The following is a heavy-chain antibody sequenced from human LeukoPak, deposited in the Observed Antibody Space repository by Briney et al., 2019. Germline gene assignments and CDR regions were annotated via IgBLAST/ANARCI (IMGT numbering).Heavy chain of an antibody. D-gene: IGHD6-6*01. Sequence: PGGSLRLSCAASGFTFSSYSMNWVRQAPGKGLEWVSSISSSSSSYIYYADSVKGRFTISRDNAKNSLYLQMNSLRAEDTAVYYCARAEDSSSFLDYWGQGTLVTVSS. CDR3: ARAEDSSSFLDY. CDR2: ISSSSSSYI. V-gene: IGHV3-21*01. CDR1: GFTFSSYS. J-gene: IGHJ4*02.